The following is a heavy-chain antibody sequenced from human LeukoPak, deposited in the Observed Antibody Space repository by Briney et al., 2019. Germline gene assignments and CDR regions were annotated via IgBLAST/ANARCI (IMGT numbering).Heavy chain of an antibody. D-gene: IGHD3-22*01. CDR2: IYPGDSDT. CDR3: ARRNTYYYDSSGYFPNNWFDP. CDR1: GYSFTSYW. V-gene: IGHV5-51*01. Sequence: GESLKISCKGSGYSFTSYWIGWVRQMPGKGLEWMGIIYPGDSDTRYSPSFQGQVTISADKSISTAYLQWSSLKASDTAMYYCARRNTYYYDSSGYFPNNWFDPWAREPWSPSPQ. J-gene: IGHJ5*02.